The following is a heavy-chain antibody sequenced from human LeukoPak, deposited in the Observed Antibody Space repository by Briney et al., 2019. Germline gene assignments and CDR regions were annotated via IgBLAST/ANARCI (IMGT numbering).Heavy chain of an antibody. CDR1: GDSISSTSYY. J-gene: IGHJ4*02. Sequence: SETLSLTCTVSGDSISSTSYYWDWIRQPPGKGLEWIGSIYNSGTTYYNPSLKSRVTISVDTSKNQFSLKVSSVTAADTAVYYCARGLLRYFDECGEGTLVTVSS. CDR2: IYNSGTT. D-gene: IGHD3-9*01. CDR3: ARGLLRYFDE. V-gene: IGHV4-39*01.